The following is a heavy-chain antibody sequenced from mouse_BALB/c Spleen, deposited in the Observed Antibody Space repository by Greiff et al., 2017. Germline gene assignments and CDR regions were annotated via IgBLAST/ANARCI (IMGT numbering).Heavy chain of an antibody. CDR2: IYPSDSYT. Sequence: QVQLQQPGAELVRPGASVKLSCKASGYTFTSYWINWVKQRPGQGLEWIGNIYPSDSYTNYNQKFKDKATLTVDKSSSTAYMQLSSPTSEDSAVYYCTKITTNAMDYWGQGTSVTVSS. CDR1: GYTFTSYW. CDR3: TKITTNAMDY. V-gene: IGHV1-69*02. J-gene: IGHJ4*01. D-gene: IGHD1-1*01.